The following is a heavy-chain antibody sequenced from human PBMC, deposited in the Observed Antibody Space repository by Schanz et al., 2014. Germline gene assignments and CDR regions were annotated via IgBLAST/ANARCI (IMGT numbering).Heavy chain of an antibody. J-gene: IGHJ3*02. CDR1: GFTFSSYA. Sequence: EVQLLESGGGLVQPGGSLRLSCAASGFTFSSYAMSWVRQAPGKGLEWVSAISGSGGSTYYADSMKGRFTVSRDNAENALYLQMNSLRAEDTAMYYCAKGRFGELSAFDIWGQGTMVTVSS. CDR2: ISGSGGST. V-gene: IGHV3-23*01. CDR3: AKGRFGELSAFDI. D-gene: IGHD3-10*01.